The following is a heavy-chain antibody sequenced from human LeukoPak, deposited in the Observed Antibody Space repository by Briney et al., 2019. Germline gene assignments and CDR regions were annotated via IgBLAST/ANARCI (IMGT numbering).Heavy chain of an antibody. CDR3: ARDSSGWFNYYYYYYMDV. CDR1: GFTFSSYW. V-gene: IGHV3-7*01. D-gene: IGHD6-19*01. CDR2: IKQDGSEK. Sequence: PGGSLRLSCAASGFTFSSYWMSWVRQAPGKGLAWVANIKQDGSEKYYVDSVKGRFTISRDNAKNSLYLQMNSLRAEDTAVYYCARDSSGWFNYYYYYYMDVWGKGTTVTVSS. J-gene: IGHJ6*03.